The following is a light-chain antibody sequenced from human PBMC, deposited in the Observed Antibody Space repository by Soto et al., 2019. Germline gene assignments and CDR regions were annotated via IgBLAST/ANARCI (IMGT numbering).Light chain of an antibody. J-gene: IGLJ1*01. CDR1: SSDVGAYNY. CDR2: DVS. V-gene: IGLV2-14*01. CDR3: TSYTTSGNXV. Sequence: QSVLTQPASVSGSPGQSIAISCTGTSSDVGAYNYVSWYQQHPGKAPKLMIYDVSNRPSGVSNRFSGSKSGNTASLTISGLQAEDEADYYCTSYTTSGNXVFGTGNKVTVL.